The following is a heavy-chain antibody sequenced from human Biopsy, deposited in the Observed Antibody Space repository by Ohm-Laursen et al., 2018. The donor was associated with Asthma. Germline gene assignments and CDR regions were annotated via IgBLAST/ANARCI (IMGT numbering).Heavy chain of an antibody. D-gene: IGHD2-21*01. CDR1: GFTFRNFG. CDR3: VRWRSGYPDHYSDF. Sequence: SLRLSCAASGFTFRNFGMHWVRQAPGKGLEWVALISSDVRGWYADSVKGRFTISRDNSKNTLGLQMNSLRGDDTAVYYCVRWRSGYPDHYSDFWGLGTLVTVSS. V-gene: IGHV3-30*03. CDR2: ISSDVRG. J-gene: IGHJ4*02.